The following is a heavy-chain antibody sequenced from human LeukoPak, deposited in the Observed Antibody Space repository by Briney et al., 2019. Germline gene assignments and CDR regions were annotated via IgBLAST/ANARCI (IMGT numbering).Heavy chain of an antibody. D-gene: IGHD5-24*01. CDR2: IFYSGST. J-gene: IGHJ4*02. CDR1: GFSFSSYS. Sequence: GSLRLSCETSGFSFSSYSMNWIRQPPGKGLEWIGYIFYSGSTNSNPSLKSRLTISVDTSKNQFSLRLSSVTAADTAVYYCARGNGYNYYWGQGTLVTVSS. CDR3: ARGNGYNYY. V-gene: IGHV4-59*01.